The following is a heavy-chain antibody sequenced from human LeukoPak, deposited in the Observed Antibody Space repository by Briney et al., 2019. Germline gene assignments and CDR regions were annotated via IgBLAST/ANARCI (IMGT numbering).Heavy chain of an antibody. CDR2: IYNDGSRT. V-gene: IGHV3-74*01. Sequence: PGGSLGLSCAAAGFTFSKFAMHWVRQAPGKGLLWVSRIYNDGSRTTYADSVKGRFTISGDNAKNTLFLQMNSLTAEDTAVYYCARSGAGGAFDMWGRGTMVTVSS. CDR1: GFTFSKFA. J-gene: IGHJ3*02. CDR3: ARSGAGGAFDM. D-gene: IGHD3-10*01.